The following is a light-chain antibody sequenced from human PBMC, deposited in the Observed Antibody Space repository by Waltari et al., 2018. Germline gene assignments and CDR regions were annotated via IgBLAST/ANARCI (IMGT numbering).Light chain of an antibody. CDR2: YDD. Sequence: QSVLTQPPSVSAAPRQSVTMSCSGSTSNIGNNGVSWYQQVPGQAPELLIYYDDLLPSGVSDRFSGSKSGTSASLAISGLQSEDAAVYYCAAWDDGLSGLVFGGGTQLTVL. J-gene: IGLJ2*01. CDR1: TSNIGNNG. V-gene: IGLV1-36*01. CDR3: AAWDDGLSGLV.